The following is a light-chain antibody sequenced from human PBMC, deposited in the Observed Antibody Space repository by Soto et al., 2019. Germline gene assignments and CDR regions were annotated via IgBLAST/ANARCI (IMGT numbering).Light chain of an antibody. V-gene: IGKV1-5*01. CDR3: QQYNA. J-gene: IGKJ1*01. CDR2: DAS. CDR1: QSLSSY. Sequence: DIQMTQSPSTLSASVGDNITITCRASQSLSSYLAWYQQKPGRAPKLLIFDASSLERGVPSRFSGSGSGTEFRLTISSLQPDDFATYYSQQYNAFGQGTEVDIK.